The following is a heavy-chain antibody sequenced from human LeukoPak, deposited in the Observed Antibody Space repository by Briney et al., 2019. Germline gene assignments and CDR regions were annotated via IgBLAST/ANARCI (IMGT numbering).Heavy chain of an antibody. J-gene: IGHJ4*02. CDR1: GFTFSSYA. CDR2: ISSNGGST. Sequence: PGGSLSLSCSASGFTFSSYAMHWVRQAPGKGLEYVSAISSNGGSTYYADSVKGRFTISRDNSKNTLYLQMSSLRAEDTAVYYCVKDRGIAAALYYFDYWGQGTLVTVSS. V-gene: IGHV3-64D*09. D-gene: IGHD6-13*01. CDR3: VKDRGIAAALYYFDY.